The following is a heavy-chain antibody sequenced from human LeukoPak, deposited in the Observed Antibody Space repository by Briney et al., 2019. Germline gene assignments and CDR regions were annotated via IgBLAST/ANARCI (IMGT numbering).Heavy chain of an antibody. J-gene: IGHJ4*02. D-gene: IGHD1-26*01. V-gene: IGHV4-59*01. Sequence: SETLSLTCTVSGGSISSYYWSWIRQPPGKGLEWIGYIYYSGSTNYNPSLKSRVTISVDTSENQFSLKLSSVTAADTAVYYCARVSGDYSGIDYWGQGTLVTVSS. CDR1: GGSISSYY. CDR2: IYYSGST. CDR3: ARVSGDYSGIDY.